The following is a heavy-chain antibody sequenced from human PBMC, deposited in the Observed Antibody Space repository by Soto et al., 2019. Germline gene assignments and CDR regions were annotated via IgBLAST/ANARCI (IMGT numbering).Heavy chain of an antibody. Sequence: SVEVSCKASGGTFSSYAISWVRQAPGQGLEWMGGIIPIFGTANYAQKFQGRVAITADKSTSTAYMELSSLRSEDTAVYYCARDADYNWIWFDPWGQGTLVTVSS. D-gene: IGHD1-20*01. V-gene: IGHV1-69*06. CDR2: IIPIFGTA. J-gene: IGHJ5*02. CDR3: ARDADYNWIWFDP. CDR1: GGTFSSYA.